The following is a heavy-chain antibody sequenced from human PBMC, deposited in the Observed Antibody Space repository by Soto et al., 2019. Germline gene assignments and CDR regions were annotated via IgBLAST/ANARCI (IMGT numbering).Heavy chain of an antibody. D-gene: IGHD6-13*01. CDR2: INPNTGGT. CDR3: ARAPYSTSANWFDP. CDR1: GYSFTGYY. Sequence: QVPLVQSGTEVKKPGASVKVSCKASGYSFTGYYIYWVRQAPGQGLEWMGWINPNTGGTTYAQKFQGRVTMTRDTSINTAYMELSGLRSDDTAVYFCARAPYSTSANWFDPWGQGTLVTVSS. V-gene: IGHV1-2*02. J-gene: IGHJ5*02.